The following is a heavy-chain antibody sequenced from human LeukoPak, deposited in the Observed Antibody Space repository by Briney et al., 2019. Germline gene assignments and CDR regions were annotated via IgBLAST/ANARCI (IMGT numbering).Heavy chain of an antibody. CDR3: ARNWVFYYDSSYYFDY. V-gene: IGHV4-61*02. J-gene: IGHJ4*02. CDR2: IYTSGST. D-gene: IGHD3-22*01. CDR1: GGSVSSSSYY. Sequence: SETLSLTCTVSGGSVSSSSYYWGWIRQPAGKGLEWIGRIYTSGSTNYNPSLKSRVTMSVDTSKNQFSLKLSSVTAADTAVYYCARNWVFYYDSSYYFDYWGQGTLVTVSS.